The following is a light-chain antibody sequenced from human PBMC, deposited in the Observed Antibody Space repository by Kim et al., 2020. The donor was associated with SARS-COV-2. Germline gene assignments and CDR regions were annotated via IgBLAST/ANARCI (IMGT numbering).Light chain of an antibody. Sequence: DIQMTQSPSTLSASLGDRVTITCRASQSISTYLAWYQQKPGKAPKLLISATSTLESGVPSRFSGSGSGTEFTLTINSLQPDDFATYYCQHYNSPMYTFGQGTKLEL. CDR1: QSISTY. CDR3: QHYNSPMYT. CDR2: ATS. J-gene: IGKJ2*01. V-gene: IGKV1-5*03.